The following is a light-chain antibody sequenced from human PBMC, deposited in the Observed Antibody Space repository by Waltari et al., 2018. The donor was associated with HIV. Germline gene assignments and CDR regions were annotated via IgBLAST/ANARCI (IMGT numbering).Light chain of an antibody. V-gene: IGKV3-20*01. J-gene: IGKJ4*01. Sequence: EILLTQSPGTLSLAPGERATLSCRASQTVDRNYLSGYQKKPGQGPRLLVLGASRRATGIPDRFSGSGSGTDFTLTISRLEPEDFAVYYCQQYDRSWVTFGGGTKVEIK. CDR3: QQYDRSWVT. CDR2: GAS. CDR1: QTVDRNY.